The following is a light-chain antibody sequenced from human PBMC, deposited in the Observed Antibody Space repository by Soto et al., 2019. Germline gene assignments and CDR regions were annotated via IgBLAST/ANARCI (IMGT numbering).Light chain of an antibody. CDR2: GAS. J-gene: IGKJ2*01. CDR3: QQYNNWPYT. V-gene: IGKV3-15*01. Sequence: EILLTQSPATLSVSPGERATLSCRASQSVSSNLTWYQQKPGQAPRLLIYGASTRATGIPARFSGSGSGTEFTLTIAGLQSEDFAVYYCQQYNNWPYTSGQGTKLQIK. CDR1: QSVSSN.